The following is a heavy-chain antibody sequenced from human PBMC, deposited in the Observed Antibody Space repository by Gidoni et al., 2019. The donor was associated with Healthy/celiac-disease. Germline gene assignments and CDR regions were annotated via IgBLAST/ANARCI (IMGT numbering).Heavy chain of an antibody. CDR3: ARDLRGGWGGGTSYFDY. Sequence: QVQLVQSGAEVKKPGASVKVSCKASGYTFTGYYMHWVRQPPGQGLEWMGRINPKGGGKNYEKKFQGRVTMTRDTAISTAYMELSRRRSDDTAGYYCARDLRGGWGGGTSYFDYWGQGTLVTVSS. J-gene: IGHJ4*02. CDR2: INPKGGGK. D-gene: IGHD3-16*01. V-gene: IGHV1-2*06. CDR1: GYTFTGYY.